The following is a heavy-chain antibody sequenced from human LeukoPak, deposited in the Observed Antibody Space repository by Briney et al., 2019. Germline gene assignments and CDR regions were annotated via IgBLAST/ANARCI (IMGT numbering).Heavy chain of an antibody. J-gene: IGHJ4*02. Sequence: GGSLRLSCAASGFTFSGYTMNWVRQAPGKGLEWVSSISTSSGYIYYADSVKGRFTISRDNAKNSLYLQMNSLRAEDTAVYHCATGRSCTTCYLPDYWGQGTLVTVSS. CDR2: ISTSSGYI. V-gene: IGHV3-21*01. CDR1: GFTFSGYT. D-gene: IGHD2-2*01. CDR3: ATGRSCTTCYLPDY.